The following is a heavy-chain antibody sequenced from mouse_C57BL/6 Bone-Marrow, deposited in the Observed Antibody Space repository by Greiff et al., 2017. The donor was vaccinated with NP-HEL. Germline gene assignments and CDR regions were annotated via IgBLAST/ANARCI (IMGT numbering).Heavy chain of an antibody. V-gene: IGHV1-81*01. J-gene: IGHJ3*01. D-gene: IGHD4-1*01. CDR3: ARLGRGAY. CDR1: GYIFTSYG. CDR2: IYPRSGNT. Sequence: QVQLQQSGAELARPGASVKLSCKASGYIFTSYGISWVKQRTGQGLEWIGEIYPRSGNTYYNEKFKGKATLTADKSSSTAYMELRSLTSEDSAVYFCARLGRGAYWGQGTLVTVSA.